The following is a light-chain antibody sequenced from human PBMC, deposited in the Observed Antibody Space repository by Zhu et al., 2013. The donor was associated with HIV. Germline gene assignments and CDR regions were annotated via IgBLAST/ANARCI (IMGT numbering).Light chain of an antibody. J-gene: IGLJ2*01. Sequence: QSALTQPASVSGSPGQSITISCTGTSSDVGGYNYVSWYQQHPGKAPKLMIYEVSNRPSGVSNRFSGSKSGNTASLTISGLQAEDEADYYCSSYTSNXNVV. V-gene: IGLV2-14*01. CDR1: SSDVGGYNY. CDR2: EVS. CDR3: SSYTSNXNVV.